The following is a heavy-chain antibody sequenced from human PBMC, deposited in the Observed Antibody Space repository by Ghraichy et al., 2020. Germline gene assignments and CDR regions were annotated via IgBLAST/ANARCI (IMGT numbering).Heavy chain of an antibody. Sequence: SQTLSLTCAISGDSVSSNSAAWNWIRQSPSRGLEWLGRTYYRSKWYNDYAVSVKSRITINPDTSKNQFSLQLNSVTPEDTAVYYCARGPLMGKWGVNYFDYWGQGTLVTVSS. CDR1: GDSVSSNSAA. D-gene: IGHD3-16*01. V-gene: IGHV6-1*01. CDR2: TYYRSKWYN. CDR3: ARGPLMGKWGVNYFDY. J-gene: IGHJ4*02.